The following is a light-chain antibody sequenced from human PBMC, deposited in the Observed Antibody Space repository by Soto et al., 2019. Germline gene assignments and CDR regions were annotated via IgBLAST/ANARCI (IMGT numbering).Light chain of an antibody. J-gene: IGKJ1*01. V-gene: IGKV3-20*01. CDR2: ATS. Sequence: EIVLTQSPGTLSLSPGDRATLSCRASQPVGSAYLAWYLQTLGQAPRPLIYATSSRATGISDRFSGSGSGTEFTLTISRLEPEDFATYYCHQHGDSPWTFGQGTKVEI. CDR1: QPVGSAY. CDR3: HQHGDSPWT.